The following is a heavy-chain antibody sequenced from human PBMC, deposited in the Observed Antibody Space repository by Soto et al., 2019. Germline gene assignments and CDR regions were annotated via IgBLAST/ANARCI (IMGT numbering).Heavy chain of an antibody. J-gene: IGHJ6*02. CDR1: GGSFSGYY. V-gene: IGHV4-34*01. Sequence: SETLSLTCAVYGGSFSGYYWSWIRQPPGKGLEWIGEINHSGSTNYNPSLKSRVTISVDTSKNQFSLKLSSVTAADTAVYYCARNYGMDVWGQGTTVTVSS. CDR2: INHSGST. CDR3: ARNYGMDV.